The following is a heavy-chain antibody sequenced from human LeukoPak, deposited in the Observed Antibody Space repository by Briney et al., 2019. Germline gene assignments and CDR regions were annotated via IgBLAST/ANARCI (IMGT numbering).Heavy chain of an antibody. CDR3: ARQSLRGVTDFDY. CDR1: GGSFSGYY. V-gene: IGHV4-34*01. CDR2: INHSGST. D-gene: IGHD3-10*01. Sequence: AETLSLTCAVYGGSFSGYYWSWIRQPPGKGLEWIGEINHSGSTNYNPSLKSRVTISLDTSKNQFSLKLSSVTAADTAVYYCARQSLRGVTDFDYWGQGTLVTVSS. J-gene: IGHJ4*02.